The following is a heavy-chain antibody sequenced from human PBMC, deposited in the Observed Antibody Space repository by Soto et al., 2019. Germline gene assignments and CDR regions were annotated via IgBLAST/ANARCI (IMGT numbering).Heavy chain of an antibody. CDR3: AKDWAMTTVVITNFDY. J-gene: IGHJ4*02. D-gene: IGHD4-17*01. Sequence: GGSLRLSCAASGFTFSSYGMHWVRQAPGKGLEWVAVISYDGSNKYYADSVKGRFTISRDNSKNTLYLQMNSLRAEDTAVYYCAKDWAMTTVVITNFDYWGQGTLVTVSS. V-gene: IGHV3-30*18. CDR1: GFTFSSYG. CDR2: ISYDGSNK.